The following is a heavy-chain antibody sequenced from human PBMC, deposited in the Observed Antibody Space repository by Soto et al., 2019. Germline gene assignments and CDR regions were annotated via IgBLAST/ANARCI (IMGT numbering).Heavy chain of an antibody. CDR1: GFTFRSSS. V-gene: IGHV3-48*02. J-gene: IGHJ5*02. Sequence: EVQLVESGGGLVQPGGSLRLSCAASGFTFRSSSMHWVRQAPGKGLEWLSYISSESTTIYYTDSVKGRFNISRDNAKNELYLQLNRLRDEETAVYYCEREPSGGDDYLVPRESWGQGTLVTV. CDR2: ISSESTTI. D-gene: IGHD4-17*01. CDR3: EREPSGGDDYLVPRES.